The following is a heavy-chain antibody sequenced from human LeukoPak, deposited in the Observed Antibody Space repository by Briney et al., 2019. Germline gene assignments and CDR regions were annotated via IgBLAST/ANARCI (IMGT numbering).Heavy chain of an antibody. CDR2: VNHSGST. CDR3: ARGILWFRDYFDY. V-gene: IGHV4-34*01. J-gene: IGHJ4*02. D-gene: IGHD3-10*01. CDR1: GGSFSGYY. Sequence: KPSETLSLTCAVYGGSFSGYYWSWIRQPPGKGLEWIAEVNHSGSTNYNLSLKSRVTISVDKSKNQFSLNLSSVTAADTAVYYCARGILWFRDYFDYWGQGTLVTVSS.